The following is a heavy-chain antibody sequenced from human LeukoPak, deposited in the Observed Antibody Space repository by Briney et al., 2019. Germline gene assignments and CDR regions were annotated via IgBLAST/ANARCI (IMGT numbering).Heavy chain of an antibody. D-gene: IGHD4-17*01. V-gene: IGHV1-69*01. CDR3: ARAPGVGGDYVHWFDP. CDR1: GGTFSSYA. J-gene: IGHJ5*02. CDR2: IIPIFGTA. Sequence: SVKVSCKASGGTFSSYAISWVRQAPGQGLEWMGGIIPIFGTANYAQKFQGRVTITADESTSTAYMELSSLISEDTAVYYCARAPGVGGDYVHWFDPWGQGTLVTVSS.